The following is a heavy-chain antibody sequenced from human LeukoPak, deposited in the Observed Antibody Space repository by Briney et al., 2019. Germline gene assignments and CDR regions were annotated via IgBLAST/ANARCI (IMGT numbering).Heavy chain of an antibody. J-gene: IGHJ4*02. CDR3: ARESYYGILIGYYRPFDY. D-gene: IGHD3-9*01. Sequence: GASVKVSCKASGYTITSYGISWVRQAPGQGLEWMGWISAYNGNTNYAQKLQGRVTMTTDTSTSTAYMELRSLRSDDTAVYYCARESYYGILIGYYRPFDYWGQGTLVTVSS. CDR2: ISAYNGNT. V-gene: IGHV1-18*01. CDR1: GYTITSYG.